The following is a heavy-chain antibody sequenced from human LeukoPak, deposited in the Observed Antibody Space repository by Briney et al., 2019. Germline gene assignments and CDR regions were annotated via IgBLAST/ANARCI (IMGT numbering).Heavy chain of an antibody. D-gene: IGHD7-27*01. CDR1: GFTFGTYI. V-gene: IGHV3-30-3*01. CDR2: ISNDGSRQ. CDR3: AREELGSTDY. J-gene: IGHJ4*02. Sequence: HPGGSLRLSCAASGFTFGTYIMHWVRQSTVKGLEWVSVISNDGSRQYYADSVKGRFTIFRDNSQNVLYLQMNRLRAEDTAVYYCAREELGSTDYWGQGTLVTVSS.